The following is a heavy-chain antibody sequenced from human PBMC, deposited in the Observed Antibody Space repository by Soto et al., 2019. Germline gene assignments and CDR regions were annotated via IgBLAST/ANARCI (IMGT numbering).Heavy chain of an antibody. CDR1: GFTFSSYA. CDR3: AKSTGYSSGWYEIYYYYGMDV. D-gene: IGHD6-19*01. J-gene: IGHJ6*02. Sequence: GGSLRLSCAASGFTFSSYAMSWVRQAPGKGLEWVSAISGSGGSTYYADSVKGRFTISRDNSKNTLYLQMNSLRAEDTAVYYCAKSTGYSSGWYEIYYYYGMDVWGQGTTVTVSS. V-gene: IGHV3-23*01. CDR2: ISGSGGST.